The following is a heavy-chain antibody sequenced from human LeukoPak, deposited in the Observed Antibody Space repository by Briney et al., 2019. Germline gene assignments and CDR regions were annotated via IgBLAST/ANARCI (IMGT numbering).Heavy chain of an antibody. J-gene: IGHJ4*02. CDR2: IKSDGSST. CDR1: GFTFSSNW. CDR3: ALFSWPYY. Sequence: PGGSLRLSCAASGFTFSSNWMHWVRQAPGKGLVWVSRIKSDGSSTSYADSVKGRFTISRDNAKNTLYLQMNSLRAEDTAVYYCALFSWPYYRGQGTLVTVSS. V-gene: IGHV3-74*01.